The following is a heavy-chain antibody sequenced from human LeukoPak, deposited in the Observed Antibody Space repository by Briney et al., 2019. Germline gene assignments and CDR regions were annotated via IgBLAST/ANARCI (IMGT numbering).Heavy chain of an antibody. J-gene: IGHJ4*02. CDR2: IYYSGST. D-gene: IGHD3-16*01. CDR1: GGSISSYY. CDR3: ARHNLRKTNYDYVWGSYEDPYYFDY. Sequence: SETLSLTCTVSGGSISSYYWSWIRQPPGKGLEWIGSIYYSGSTYYNPSLKSRVTISVDTSKNQFSLKLSSVTAADTAVYYCARHNLRKTNYDYVWGSYEDPYYFDYWGQGTLVTVSS. V-gene: IGHV4-59*05.